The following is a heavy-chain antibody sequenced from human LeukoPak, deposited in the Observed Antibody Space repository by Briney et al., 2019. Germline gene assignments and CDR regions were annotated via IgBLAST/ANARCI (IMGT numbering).Heavy chain of an antibody. D-gene: IGHD3-10*01. CDR3: ARATERRQNLLWFGELYKDDSFDI. J-gene: IGHJ3*02. CDR1: GFTVSSNY. V-gene: IGHV3-66*01. Sequence: PGGSLRLSCEASGFTVSSNYMTWVRQAPGEGLEWVSIIYTDVSTYYADSVKGRLTISRDNYKNTLFLQMNSPSAEDTAVYYCARATERRQNLLWFGELYKDDSFDIWGQGTMVTVSS. CDR2: IYTDVST.